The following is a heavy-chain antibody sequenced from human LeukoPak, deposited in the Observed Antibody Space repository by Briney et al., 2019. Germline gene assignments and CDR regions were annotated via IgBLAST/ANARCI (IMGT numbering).Heavy chain of an antibody. J-gene: IGHJ4*02. V-gene: IGHV4-59*08. CDR3: GGGGYYAAGGADY. CDR1: GGSINSYY. Sequence: SETLSLTCTVSGGSINSYYWSWIRQPPGKGLEWIGYISYTGSTNYNPSLKSRVTISVDMSKNQFSLKLSSVTAADTAVYYCGGGGYYAAGGADYWGQGTLVTVSS. CDR2: ISYTGST. D-gene: IGHD3-3*01.